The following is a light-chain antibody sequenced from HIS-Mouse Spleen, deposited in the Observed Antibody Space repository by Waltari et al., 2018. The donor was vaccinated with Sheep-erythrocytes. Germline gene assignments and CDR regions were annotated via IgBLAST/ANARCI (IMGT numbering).Light chain of an antibody. J-gene: IGLJ3*02. Sequence: SYELTQPPSVSVSPGQTASITCSGDKLGDKYACWYQQKPGQSPVLVIYGASSRATGIPDRFSGSGSGTDFTLTISRLEPEDFAVYYCQQYGSSPWTFGQGTK. V-gene: IGLV3-1*01. CDR2: GAS. CDR1: KLGDKY. CDR3: QQYGSSPWT.